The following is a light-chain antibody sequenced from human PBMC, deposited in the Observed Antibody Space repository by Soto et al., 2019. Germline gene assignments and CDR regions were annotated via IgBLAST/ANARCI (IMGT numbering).Light chain of an antibody. CDR1: QGIRNY. CDR2: AAS. CDR3: QESYIPTWT. V-gene: IGKV1-27*01. J-gene: IGKJ1*01. Sequence: DIQMPQSPSSLSASVGDRITITCRASQGIRNYLAWYQQRPGEFPNILIYAASTLQSGVPSRFSGTGSGTDFSLTISSLQPEDAATYYCQESYIPTWTFGQGTKVDIK.